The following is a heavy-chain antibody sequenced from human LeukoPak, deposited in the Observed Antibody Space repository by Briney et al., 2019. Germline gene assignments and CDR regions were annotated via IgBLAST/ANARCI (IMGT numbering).Heavy chain of an antibody. V-gene: IGHV3-74*01. CDR1: GFTFSSYW. CDR2: INSDGSST. CDR3: VRDTFSPDAFDI. D-gene: IGHD3-16*01. Sequence: GGSLRLSCAASGFTFSSYWVHWVRQAPGKGLVWVSRINSDGSSTSYADSVKGRFTISRDNAKNTLYLQMNSLRAEDTAVYYCVRDTFSPDAFDIWGQGTMVTVSS. J-gene: IGHJ3*02.